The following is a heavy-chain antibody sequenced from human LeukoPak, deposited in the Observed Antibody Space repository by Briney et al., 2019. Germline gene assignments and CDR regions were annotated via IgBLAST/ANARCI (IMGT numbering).Heavy chain of an antibody. Sequence: GESLKISCKGSGYSFTNYWIGWVRQMPGKGLEWMGIIYPGDSDTRYSPSFQGQVTISADKSITTAYLQWSSLKASDTAMCYCARRSTTAPDGLDIWGQGTMITVSS. D-gene: IGHD2/OR15-2a*01. CDR2: IYPGDSDT. J-gene: IGHJ3*02. V-gene: IGHV5-51*01. CDR3: ARRSTTAPDGLDI. CDR1: GYSFTNYW.